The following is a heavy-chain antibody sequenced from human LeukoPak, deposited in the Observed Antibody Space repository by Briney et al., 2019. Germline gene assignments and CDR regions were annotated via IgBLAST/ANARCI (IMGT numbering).Heavy chain of an antibody. CDR1: GFAFHTYA. CDR3: AKGGIAVARTWFDP. CDR2: ISWNGGNI. V-gene: IGHV3-9*03. Sequence: GGSLRLSCTASGFAFHTYAMHWVRHAPGKGLEWVSGISWNGGNISYADSVKGRFIISRDNARNSLYLQMNSLRAEDMALYYCAKGGIAVARTWFDPWGQGTLVTVSS. J-gene: IGHJ5*02. D-gene: IGHD6-19*01.